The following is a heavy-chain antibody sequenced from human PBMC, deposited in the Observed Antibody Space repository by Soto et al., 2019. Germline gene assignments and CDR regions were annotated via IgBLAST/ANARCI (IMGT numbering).Heavy chain of an antibody. V-gene: IGHV3-48*03. D-gene: IGHD3-3*01. Sequence: QPGGSLRLSCAASGFTFSSYEMNWVRQAPGKGLEWVSYISSSGSTIYYADSVKGRFTISRDNAKNSLYLQMNSLRAEDTAVYYCARDQLFFGEHLSLWADGRDVWGPGT. CDR1: GFTFSSYE. CDR2: ISSSGSTI. J-gene: IGHJ6*02. CDR3: ARDQLFFGEHLSLWADGRDV.